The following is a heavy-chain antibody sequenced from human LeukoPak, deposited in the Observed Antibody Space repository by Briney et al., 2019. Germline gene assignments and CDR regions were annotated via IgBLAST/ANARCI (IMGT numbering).Heavy chain of an antibody. V-gene: IGHV5-51*01. J-gene: IGHJ4*02. CDR1: GYSFTNYW. Sequence: GESLKISCKGFGYSFTNYWIGWVGQMPGKGLEWMGIIYPGDSDPRYSPSFQGQVTISVDKSADPAYLQWSSLKASDTAMYYCARLGDLYGGYGIHDYWGQGTLVTASS. D-gene: IGHD4-17*01. CDR3: ARLGDLYGGYGIHDY. CDR2: IYPGDSDP.